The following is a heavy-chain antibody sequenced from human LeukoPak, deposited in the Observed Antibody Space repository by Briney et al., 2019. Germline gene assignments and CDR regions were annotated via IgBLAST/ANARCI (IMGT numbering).Heavy chain of an antibody. V-gene: IGHV5-51*01. CDR3: ARHSDVVGTI. J-gene: IGHJ4*02. Sequence: GESLKISCEASRYTFTHLWIGWVRHMPGTGLEWVGIIYPRDSDTIYSPSFQGHVTISADTSINTAYLEWRSLEASETAMYYCARHSDVVGTIWGQGTQVTVSS. D-gene: IGHD3-3*01. CDR2: IYPRDSDT. CDR1: RYTFTHLW.